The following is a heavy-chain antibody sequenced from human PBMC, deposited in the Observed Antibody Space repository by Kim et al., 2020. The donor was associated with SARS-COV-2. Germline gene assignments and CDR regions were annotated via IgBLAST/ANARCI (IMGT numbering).Heavy chain of an antibody. CDR1: GYTFTSYG. CDR2: ISAYNGNT. V-gene: IGHV1-18*04. D-gene: IGHD3-16*01. J-gene: IGHJ4*02. CDR3: ARVYYDYVWGSYAWDY. Sequence: ASVKVSCKASGYTFTSYGISWVRQAPGQGLEWMGWISAYNGNTNYAQKLQGRVTMTTDTSTSTAYMELRSLRSDDTAVYYCARVYYDYVWGSYAWDYWGQGTLVTVSS.